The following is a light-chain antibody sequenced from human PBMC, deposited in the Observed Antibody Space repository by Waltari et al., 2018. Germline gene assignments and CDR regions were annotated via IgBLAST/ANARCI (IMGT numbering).Light chain of an antibody. CDR2: AAS. Sequence: DIQMTQSPSSLSASVGDRVTITCRGSQSSSSYLNWYQQKPGKAPKLLNYAASSLQSGVPSRFSGSGSGTDFTLTISSLQPEDFATYYFQQSYSTPCTFGQGTKVEIK. CDR1: QSSSSY. V-gene: IGKV1-39*01. J-gene: IGKJ1*01. CDR3: QQSYSTPCT.